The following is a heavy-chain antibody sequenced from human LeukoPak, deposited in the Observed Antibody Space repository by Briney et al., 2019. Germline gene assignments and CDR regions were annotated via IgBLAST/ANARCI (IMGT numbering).Heavy chain of an antibody. D-gene: IGHD3-3*01. J-gene: IGHJ4*02. Sequence: SETLSLTCTVSGGSISSYYWSWIRQPPGKGLEWIGYIYYSGSTNYNPSLKSRVTISVDTSKNQFSLKLSSVTAADTAVYYCGRAGRVAHPLWMNYWGQGTLVTVSS. CDR2: IYYSGST. CDR3: GRAGRVAHPLWMNY. V-gene: IGHV4-59*01. CDR1: GGSISSYY.